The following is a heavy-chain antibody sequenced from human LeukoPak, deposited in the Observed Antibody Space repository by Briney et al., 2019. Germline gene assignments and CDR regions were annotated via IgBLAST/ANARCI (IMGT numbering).Heavy chain of an antibody. CDR3: VKDSSGWLWYYYGMDV. D-gene: IGHD6-19*01. Sequence: GGSLRLSCSASGFTFSSYAMHWVRQAPGKGLEYVSAISSNGGSTYYADSVKGRFTISRDNSKNTLYLQMSSLRAEDTAVHYCVKDSSGWLWYYYGMDVWSQGTTVTVSS. J-gene: IGHJ6*02. CDR2: ISSNGGST. V-gene: IGHV3-64D*06. CDR1: GFTFSSYA.